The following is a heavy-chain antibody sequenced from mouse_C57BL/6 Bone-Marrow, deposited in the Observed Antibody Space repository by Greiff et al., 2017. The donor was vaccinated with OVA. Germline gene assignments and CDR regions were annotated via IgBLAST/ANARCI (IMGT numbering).Heavy chain of an antibody. CDR1: GYTFTSYW. CDR2: IDPSDSNT. J-gene: IGHJ2*01. V-gene: IGHV1-69*01. Sequence: QVQLQQPGAELVMPGASVKLSCKASGYTFTSYWMHWVKQRPGQGLEWIGEIDPSDSNTNYNQKFKGKATLTVEKSSSTAYMQLSSLTSEVSAVYYCSINDCYYLDYWGQGTTLTVSS. CDR3: SINDCYYLDY. D-gene: IGHD2-3*01.